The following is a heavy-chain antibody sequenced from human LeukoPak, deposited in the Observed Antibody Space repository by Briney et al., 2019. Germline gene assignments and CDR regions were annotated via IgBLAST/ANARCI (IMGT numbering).Heavy chain of an antibody. CDR2: ISWNSGSI. Sequence: GGSVRLSCAGSGFTFDDYAMHWVRQAPGKGLEWVSGISWNSGSIGYADSVKGRFTISRDNAKNSLYLQMNSLRAEDTALYYCAKVGATGYYFDYWGQGTLVTVSS. D-gene: IGHD1-26*01. CDR3: AKVGATGYYFDY. V-gene: IGHV3-9*01. J-gene: IGHJ4*02. CDR1: GFTFDDYA.